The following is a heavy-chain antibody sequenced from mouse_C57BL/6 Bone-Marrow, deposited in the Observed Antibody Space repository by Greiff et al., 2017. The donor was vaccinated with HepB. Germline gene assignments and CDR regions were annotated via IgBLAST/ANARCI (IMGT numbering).Heavy chain of an antibody. CDR2: INPGSGGT. Sequence: VQLQQSGAELVRPGTSVKVSCKASGYAFTNYLIEWVKQRPGQGLEWIGVINPGSGGTNYNEKFKGKATLTADKSSSTAYMQLSSLTSEDSAVYVCARQYYGSSSFDYWGQGTTLTVSS. D-gene: IGHD1-1*01. CDR3: ARQYYGSSSFDY. CDR1: GYAFTNYL. V-gene: IGHV1-54*01. J-gene: IGHJ2*01.